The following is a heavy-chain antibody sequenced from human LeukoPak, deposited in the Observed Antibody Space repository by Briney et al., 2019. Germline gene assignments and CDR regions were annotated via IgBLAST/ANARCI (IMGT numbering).Heavy chain of an antibody. CDR2: ISYDGSKT. V-gene: IGHV3-30*03. J-gene: IGHJ4*02. CDR3: ASPGGYDFWSGPFDY. Sequence: PGRSLRLSCVASAFTFSIYGMHWVRQAPGKGLEWVAVISYDGSKTYCADSVKGRFTISRDNSKNTLYLQMNSLRAEDTAVYYCASPGGYDFWSGPFDYWGQGTLVTVSS. CDR1: AFTFSIYG. D-gene: IGHD3-3*01.